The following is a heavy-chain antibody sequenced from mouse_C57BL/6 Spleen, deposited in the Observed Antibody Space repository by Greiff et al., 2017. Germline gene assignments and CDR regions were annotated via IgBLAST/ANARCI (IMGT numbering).Heavy chain of an antibody. D-gene: IGHD2-5*01. CDR1: GYTFTDHT. CDR2: IYPRDGST. CDR3: ASYSNFYYYSMDY. J-gene: IGHJ4*01. V-gene: IGHV1-78*01. Sequence: VQLQQSDAELVKPGASVKISCKVSGYTFTDHTIHWMKQRPEQGLEWIGYIYPRDGSTKYNEKFKGKATLTADKSSSTAYMQLNRLTSEDSAVYCCASYSNFYYYSMDYWGQGTSVTVSS.